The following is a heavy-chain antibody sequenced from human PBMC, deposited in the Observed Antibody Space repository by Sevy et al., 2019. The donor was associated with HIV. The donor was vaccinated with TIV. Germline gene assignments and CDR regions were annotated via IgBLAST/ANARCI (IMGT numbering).Heavy chain of an antibody. CDR3: TRALATADTLKYYFDY. CDR1: GFTFGDYA. D-gene: IGHD5-12*01. CDR2: IRRNSHEPYGGTT. V-gene: IGHV3-49*03. J-gene: IGHJ4*02. Sequence: GGSLRLSCTSSGFTFGDYAMSWFRQAPGKGLEWVAFIRRNSHEPYGGTTEYAASVKGRFTISRDDSKDIAYLQMNSLKTEDTAVYYCTRALATADTLKYYFDYWGQGILVTVSS.